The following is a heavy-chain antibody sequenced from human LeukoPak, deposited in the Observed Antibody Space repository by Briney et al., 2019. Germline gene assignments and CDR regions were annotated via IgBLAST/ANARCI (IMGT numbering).Heavy chain of an antibody. CDR2: IRYDGSNK. J-gene: IGHJ6*03. CDR1: GFTFSSYG. CDR3: ARVPSWKGYMDV. V-gene: IGHV3-30*02. D-gene: IGHD1-1*01. Sequence: PGGSVRLSCAASGFTFSSYGMHWVRQAPGKGLEWVAFIRYDGSNKYYADSVKGRFTISRDNAKNSLYLQMSSLRAEDTAVYYCARVPSWKGYMDVWGKGTTVTVSS.